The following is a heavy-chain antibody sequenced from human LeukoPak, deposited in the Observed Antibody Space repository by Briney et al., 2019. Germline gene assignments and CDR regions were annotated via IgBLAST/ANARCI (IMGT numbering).Heavy chain of an antibody. CDR3: ARRGYCSSTSCYEYWFDP. CDR1: GESFSGYY. V-gene: IGHV4-39*01. CDR2: IYYSGST. J-gene: IGHJ5*02. D-gene: IGHD2-2*01. Sequence: SETLSLTCGVSGESFSGYYWGWIRQPPGKGLEWIGIIYYSGSTYYNPSLKSRLTISVDTSKNQFSLKLSPVTATDTAVYYCARRGYCSSTSCYEYWFDPWGQGTLVTVSS.